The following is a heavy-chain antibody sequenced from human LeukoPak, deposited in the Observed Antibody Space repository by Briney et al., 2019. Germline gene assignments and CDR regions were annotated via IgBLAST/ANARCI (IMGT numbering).Heavy chain of an antibody. V-gene: IGHV4-4*07. CDR1: GGSISSYY. D-gene: IGHD4-23*01. J-gene: IGHJ5*02. CDR3: ARGARVTRINWFDP. Sequence: PSETLSLTCTVSGGSISSYYWSWIRQPAGKGLEWIGRIYTSGSTNYNPSLKSRVTISVDTSKNQFSLKLSSVTAADTAVYYCARGARVTRINWFDPWGQGTLVTVSS. CDR2: IYTSGST.